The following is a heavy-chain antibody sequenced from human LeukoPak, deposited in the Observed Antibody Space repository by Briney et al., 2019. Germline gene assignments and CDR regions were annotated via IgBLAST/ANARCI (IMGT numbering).Heavy chain of an antibody. J-gene: IGHJ6*03. V-gene: IGHV1-2*02. D-gene: IGHD1-26*01. CDR1: GYTFTSYD. CDR2: INPNSGGT. CDR3: ARDLSGYMDV. Sequence: ASVKVSCKASGYTFTSYDINWVRQAPGQGLEWMGWINPNSGGTNYAQKFQGRVTMTRDTSISTAYMELSRLRSDDTAVYYCARDLSGYMDVWGKGTTVTISS.